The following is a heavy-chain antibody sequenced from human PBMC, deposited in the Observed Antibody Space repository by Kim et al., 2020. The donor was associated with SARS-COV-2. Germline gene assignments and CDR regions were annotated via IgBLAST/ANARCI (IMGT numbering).Heavy chain of an antibody. V-gene: IGHV4-34*01. J-gene: IGHJ6*02. D-gene: IGHD3-22*01. CDR2: INHSGST. Sequence: SETLSLTCAVYGGSFSGYYWSWIRQPPGKGMEWIGEINHSGSTNYNPSLKSRVTISVDTSKNQFSLKLSSVTAADTAVYYCARGAPPLYDSSGYPLTHLYYYYGMDVWGQGTTVTVSS. CDR1: GGSFSGYY. CDR3: ARGAPPLYDSSGYPLTHLYYYYGMDV.